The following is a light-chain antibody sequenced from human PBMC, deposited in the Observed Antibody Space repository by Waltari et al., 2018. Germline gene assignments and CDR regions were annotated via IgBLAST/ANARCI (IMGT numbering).Light chain of an antibody. CDR2: TAS. CDR3: QQIHSLPTT. J-gene: IGKJ2*01. Sequence: DIQMTPSPSSLSASIGDRVTITCRASQSINHYLCWYQQKPGQAPKLLIYTASTLDDGVPSRFSGSGSGTEFTLTISSLQPEDFATYYCQQIHSLPTTFGQGTKL. CDR1: QSINHY. V-gene: IGKV1-39*01.